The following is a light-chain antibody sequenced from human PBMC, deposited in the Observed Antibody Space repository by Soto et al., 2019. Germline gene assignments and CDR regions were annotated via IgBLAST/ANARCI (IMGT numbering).Light chain of an antibody. CDR2: EVN. Sequence: QSALTQPPSASGSPGQSVAISCTGTSSDVGGYNYVSWYQQHPGKAPKLMIYEVNTRPSGVPDRFSGSKSGNTASLTVSGLQAEDEADYYCSSYAGSSNVFGTGTKLTV. J-gene: IGLJ1*01. CDR3: SSYAGSSNV. CDR1: SSDVGGYNY. V-gene: IGLV2-8*01.